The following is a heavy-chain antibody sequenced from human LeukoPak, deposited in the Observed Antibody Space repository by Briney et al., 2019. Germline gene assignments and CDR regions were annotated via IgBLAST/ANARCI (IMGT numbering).Heavy chain of an antibody. CDR3: AHSSSWYYFDY. Sequence: GGSLRLSCLTSGFAFSTNAMSWVRQAPGKGLEWISGISGSGASTYYADSATGRFTISRDNSRNTLYLQMNSLRGDDTAVYYCAHSSSWYYFDYWGQGTLVTVSS. D-gene: IGHD6-13*01. J-gene: IGHJ4*02. CDR2: ISGSGAST. CDR1: GFAFSTNA. V-gene: IGHV3-23*01.